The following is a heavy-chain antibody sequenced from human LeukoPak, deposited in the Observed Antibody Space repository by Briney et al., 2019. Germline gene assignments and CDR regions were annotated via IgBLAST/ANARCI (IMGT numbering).Heavy chain of an antibody. V-gene: IGHV1-18*01. CDR2: ISAYNGHT. J-gene: IGHJ5*02. D-gene: IGHD2-15*01. CDR1: GYTFTSYD. Sequence: ASVKVSCKASGYTFTSYDINWVRQATGQGLEWMGWISAYNGHTNYAQKLQGRVTMTTDTSTRTAYMELRSPRSDDTAVYYCANTRRGYCSGGSCSWFDPWGQGTLVTVSS. CDR3: ANTRRGYCSGGSCSWFDP.